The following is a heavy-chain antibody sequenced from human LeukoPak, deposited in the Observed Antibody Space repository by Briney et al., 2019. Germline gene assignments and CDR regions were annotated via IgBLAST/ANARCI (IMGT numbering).Heavy chain of an antibody. CDR1: GGSIRTSRYY. CDR2: IDYFGST. Sequence: SETLSLTCAVSGGSIRTSRYYWGWIRQPPGKGLEWIGSIDYFGSTYHKPSLLSRATISIDTSKKQISLTLTSVTATDAGLYYWAPPDEASYFESWGQGTLVTVSS. V-gene: IGHV4-39*01. J-gene: IGHJ4*02. CDR3: APPDEASYFES.